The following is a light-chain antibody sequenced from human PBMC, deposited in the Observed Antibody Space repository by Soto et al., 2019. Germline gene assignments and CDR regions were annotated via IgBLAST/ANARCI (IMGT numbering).Light chain of an antibody. Sequence: QSALTQPPSASGSPGQSVTISCTGTSSDIGAYNYVSWYQQHPGKAPKLMIHEVSERPSGVRDRFSGSKSGNTASLTVSGLQAEDEADYYCSSYAGSNDRWVFGGGTKLTVL. CDR2: EVS. J-gene: IGLJ3*02. CDR3: SSYAGSNDRWV. CDR1: SSDIGAYNY. V-gene: IGLV2-8*01.